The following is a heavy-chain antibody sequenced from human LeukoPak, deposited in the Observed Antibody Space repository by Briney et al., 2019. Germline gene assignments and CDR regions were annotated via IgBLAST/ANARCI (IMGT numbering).Heavy chain of an antibody. J-gene: IGHJ4*02. CDR2: ISSSSSRSGSSAI. CDR1: GFTFSSYS. D-gene: IGHD2-21*02. V-gene: IGHV3-48*01. Sequence: GGSLRLSCAASGFTFSSYSMNWVRQAPGKGLEWLSYISSSSSRSGSSAIYYADSEKGRFTISRDNAKNSLYLQMNSLRAEDTAVYYCAKVPLVTAFKYFDYWGQGTLVTVSS. CDR3: AKVPLVTAFKYFDY.